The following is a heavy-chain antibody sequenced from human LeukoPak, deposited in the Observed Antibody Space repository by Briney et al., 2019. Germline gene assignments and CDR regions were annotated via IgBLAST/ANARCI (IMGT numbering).Heavy chain of an antibody. CDR2: IIPIFGTA. D-gene: IGHD5-12*01. CDR1: GGTFSSYA. J-gene: IGHJ4*02. CDR3: ARDSPGYSGYLGGT. Sequence: GASVKVSCKASGGTFSSYAISWVRQAPGQGLEWMGGIIPIFGTANYAQKFQGRVTITADESMSAAYMELSSLRSEDTAVYYCARDSPGYSGYLGGTWGQGTLVTVSS. V-gene: IGHV1-69*13.